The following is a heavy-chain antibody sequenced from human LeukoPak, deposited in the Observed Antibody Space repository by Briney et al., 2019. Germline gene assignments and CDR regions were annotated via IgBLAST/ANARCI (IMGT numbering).Heavy chain of an antibody. CDR3: ARDSPGRYFDY. Sequence: PSETLSLTCTVSGGSISSGSYYWSWIRQPAGKGLEWIGRIYTSGSPNYNPSLKSRVTISLDTSKNHFSLNLSSVTAADTAVYYCARDSPGRYFDYWGQGTLVTVSS. CDR1: GGSISSGSYY. CDR2: IYTSGSP. V-gene: IGHV4-61*02. J-gene: IGHJ4*02.